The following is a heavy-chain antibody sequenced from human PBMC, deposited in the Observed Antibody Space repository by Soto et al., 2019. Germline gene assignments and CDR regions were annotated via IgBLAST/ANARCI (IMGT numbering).Heavy chain of an antibody. J-gene: IGHJ4*02. CDR1: GFTFSDHY. CDR2: SSNSGSFT. D-gene: IGHD1-1*01. Sequence: LRLACAASGFTFSDHYMSWIRQAPGKGLEWIGYSSNSGSFTRYADSVKGRFSISRDNAKNSLYLQMNSLRGDDTAIYYCVRSGDNYNLLDYWGQGTPVTVSS. CDR3: VRSGDNYNLLDY. V-gene: IGHV3-11*06.